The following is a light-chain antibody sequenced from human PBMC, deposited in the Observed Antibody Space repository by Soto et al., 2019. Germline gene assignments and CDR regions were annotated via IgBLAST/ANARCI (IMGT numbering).Light chain of an antibody. CDR1: SSNIGAGYD. J-gene: IGLJ2*01. CDR3: QYYDSRLSGFVV. Sequence: QPVLTQPPSVSGAPGQRVTISCTGSSSNIGAGYDVHWYQQLPGTAPKLLIYGNSNRPSGVPDRYSGAKSGTSASLAITGLQAENEADYYCQYYDSRLSGFVVFGGGTKLTVL. CDR2: GNS. V-gene: IGLV1-40*01.